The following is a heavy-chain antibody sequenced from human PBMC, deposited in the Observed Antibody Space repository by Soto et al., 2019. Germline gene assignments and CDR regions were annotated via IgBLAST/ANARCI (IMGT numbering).Heavy chain of an antibody. CDR3: ARDRERVVQRDFDI. J-gene: IGHJ3*02. CDR1: GGSISSGGYY. V-gene: IGHV4-31*03. D-gene: IGHD2-15*01. CDR2: IYYSGST. Sequence: PSETLSLTCTVSGGSISSGGYYWSWIRQHPGKGLEWIGYIYYSGSTYYNPSLKSRVTISVDTSKNQFSLKLSSVTAADTAVYYCARDRERVVQRDFDIWGQGTMVTVSS.